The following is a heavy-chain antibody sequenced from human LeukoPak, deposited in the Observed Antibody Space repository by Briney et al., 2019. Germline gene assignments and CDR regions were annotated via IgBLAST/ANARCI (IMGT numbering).Heavy chain of an antibody. CDR2: IYYSGST. D-gene: IGHD3-10*01. Sequence: PSDTLSLTCTVSGGSLSSYYWSWIRQPPGKGLEWIGYIYYSGSTNYHPSLKHRVTISVDTSKNQFSLKLSSVTAAETAVYYWARGWRGHYYGSGSSWENIAFDYWGQGTLVTVSS. J-gene: IGHJ4*02. CDR3: ARGWRGHYYGSGSSWENIAFDY. V-gene: IGHV4-59*07. CDR1: GGSLSSYY.